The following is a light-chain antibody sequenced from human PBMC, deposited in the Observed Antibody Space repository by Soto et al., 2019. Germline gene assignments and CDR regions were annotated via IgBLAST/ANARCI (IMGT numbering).Light chain of an antibody. CDR1: QDISNW. CDR3: QQANAFPLA. V-gene: IGKV1-12*01. CDR2: AAS. J-gene: IGKJ3*01. Sequence: DIQMTQSPSSVSASVGDRVTITCRASQDISNWLAWYQQKPGKAPSLLIFAASNLQSGVPSRFSGSGSGTDFTLTISSLQPEDFATYYCQQANAFPLAFGPGTKVDIK.